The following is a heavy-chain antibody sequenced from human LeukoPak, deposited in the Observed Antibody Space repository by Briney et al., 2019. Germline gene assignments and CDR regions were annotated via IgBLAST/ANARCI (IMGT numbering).Heavy chain of an antibody. V-gene: IGHV1-2*02. CDR2: FSPNIGTT. CDR3: ARRYDSRGTVTFDF. D-gene: IGHD3-22*01. J-gene: IGHJ3*01. CDR1: GYTFTDHT. Sequence: ASVKLSREASGYTFTDHTIHWVREAPGPGLEWLGWFSPNIGTTKYAKRFQGILTVTRYTSISTAFMELSSLNPDDTAVFYRARRYDSRGTVTFDFWGQGTLVTVSS.